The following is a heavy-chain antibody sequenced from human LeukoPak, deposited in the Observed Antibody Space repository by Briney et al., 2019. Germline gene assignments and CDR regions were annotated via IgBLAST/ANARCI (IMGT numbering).Heavy chain of an antibody. J-gene: IGHJ4*02. V-gene: IGHV4-39*07. CDR1: GGSISSSSNY. CDR3: ARAGPRRDGYNFDY. D-gene: IGHD5-24*01. CDR2: IYYSGST. Sequence: SETLSLTCTVSGGSISSSSNYWGWIRQPPGKGLEGIGSIYYSGSTYYNPSLMSRVTISVDTSKNQFSLRLSSVTAADTALYYCARAGPRRDGYNFDYWGQGTLVTVSS.